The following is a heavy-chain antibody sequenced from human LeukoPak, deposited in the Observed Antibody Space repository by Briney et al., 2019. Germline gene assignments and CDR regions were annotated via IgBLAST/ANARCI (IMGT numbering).Heavy chain of an antibody. Sequence: PGGSLRLSCAASGFTFSSYAVSWVRQAPGKGLEWVSGISGSGGTTYYADSVKGRFTIFRDNSKNTLYLQMNSLRAEDTALYYCAKETASGYGAFDIWGQGTIVTVSS. J-gene: IGHJ3*02. D-gene: IGHD3-22*01. CDR1: GFTFSSYA. CDR3: AKETASGYGAFDI. CDR2: ISGSGGTT. V-gene: IGHV3-23*01.